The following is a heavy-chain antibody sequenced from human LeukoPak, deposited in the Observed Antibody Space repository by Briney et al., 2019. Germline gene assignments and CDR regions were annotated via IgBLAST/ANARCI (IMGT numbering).Heavy chain of an antibody. D-gene: IGHD3-3*01. CDR1: GYTFTSYG. CDR2: ISAYNGNT. J-gene: IGHJ4*02. V-gene: IGHV1-18*01. CDR3: ARQYGVVIPYYFDY. Sequence: ASVKVSCKASGYTFTSYGISWVRQAPGQGLEGMGWISAYNGNTNYAQKLQGRATMTTDTSTSTAYMELRSLRSDDTAVYYCARQYGVVIPYYFDYWGQGTLVTVSS.